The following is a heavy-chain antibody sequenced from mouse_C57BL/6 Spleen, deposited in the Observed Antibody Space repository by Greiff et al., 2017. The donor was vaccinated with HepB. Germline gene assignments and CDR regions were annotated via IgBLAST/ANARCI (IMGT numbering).Heavy chain of an antibody. CDR1: GFTFSDYG. D-gene: IGHD2-3*01. J-gene: IGHJ1*03. V-gene: IGHV5-15*04. CDR3: ARRRDGYYFYWYFDV. CDR2: ISNLAYSI. Sequence: DVHLVESGGGLVQPGGSLKLSCAASGFTFSDYGMAWVRQAPRKGPEWVAFISNLAYSIYYADTVTGRFTISRENAKNTLYLEMSSLRSEDTAMYYCARRRDGYYFYWYFDVWGTGTTVTVSS.